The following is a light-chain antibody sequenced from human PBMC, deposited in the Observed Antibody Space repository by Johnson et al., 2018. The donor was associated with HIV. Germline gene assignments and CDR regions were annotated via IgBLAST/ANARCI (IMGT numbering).Light chain of an antibody. V-gene: IGLV1-51*02. CDR1: SSNIGKNY. J-gene: IGLJ1*01. CDR3: GAWDSSLRVYV. Sequence: QSVLTQPPSVSAALGQKVTVSYAGSSSNIGKNYVSWYQQLPGTAPKVLIYESNKRPSGIPDRFSGSKSDTSATLGITGLQTGDEADYYCGAWDSSLRVYVVGTGTKVTVL. CDR2: ESN.